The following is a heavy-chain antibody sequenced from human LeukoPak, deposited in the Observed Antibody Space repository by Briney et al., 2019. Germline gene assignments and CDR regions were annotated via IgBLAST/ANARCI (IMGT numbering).Heavy chain of an antibody. CDR2: VNPNSGGT. V-gene: IGHV1-2*02. CDR3: ARAYQISGWYFRMDV. J-gene: IGHJ6*04. CDR1: GYTFTDYS. Sequence: ASVKVSCKASGYTFTDYSIHWVRQAPGQGLEWMGWVNPNSGGTDYAQKFQGRVTMTRDTSISTAYMELSRLRSDDTAVYYCARAYQISGWYFRMDVWGKGTTVTVSS. D-gene: IGHD6-19*01.